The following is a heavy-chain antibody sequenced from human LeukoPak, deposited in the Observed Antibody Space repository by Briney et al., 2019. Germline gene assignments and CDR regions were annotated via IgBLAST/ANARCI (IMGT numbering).Heavy chain of an antibody. Sequence: ASVKVSCKASGYTFTSYGISWVRQAPGQGLEWMGWINTNTGNPTYARGFTGRFVFSLDTSVSTAYLQISSLKAEDTAVYYCARVSVAAAGYYYYYMDVWGKGTTVTVSS. CDR1: GYTFTSYG. V-gene: IGHV7-4-1*02. D-gene: IGHD6-13*01. CDR2: INTNTGNP. J-gene: IGHJ6*03. CDR3: ARVSVAAAGYYYYYMDV.